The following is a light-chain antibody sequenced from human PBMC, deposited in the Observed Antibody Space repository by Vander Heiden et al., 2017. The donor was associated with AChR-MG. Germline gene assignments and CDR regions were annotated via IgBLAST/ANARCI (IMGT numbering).Light chain of an antibody. V-gene: IGLV3-1*01. Sequence: SYELTQPPSVSVSPGQTASITCSGDELGDKYASWYHQKPGQSPMLVIYQDTKRPSGIPERFSGSNSGNTATLTISGTQPMDEADYYCQAWDSSTSVFGTGTKVTVL. CDR2: QDT. CDR3: QAWDSSTSV. CDR1: ELGDKY. J-gene: IGLJ1*01.